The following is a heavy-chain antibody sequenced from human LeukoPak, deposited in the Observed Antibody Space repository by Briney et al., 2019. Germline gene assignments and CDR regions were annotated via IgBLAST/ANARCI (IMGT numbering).Heavy chain of an antibody. CDR2: INPNSGGT. D-gene: IGHD3-3*01. Sequence: ASVKVSCKASGYTFPGYYMHWVRQAPGQGLEWMGWINPNSGGTNYAQKFQGRVTMTRDTSISTAYMELSRLRSDDTAVYYCARNPYDFWSGRPDNWFDPWGQGTLVTVSS. CDR3: ARNPYDFWSGRPDNWFDP. V-gene: IGHV1-2*02. CDR1: GYTFPGYY. J-gene: IGHJ5*02.